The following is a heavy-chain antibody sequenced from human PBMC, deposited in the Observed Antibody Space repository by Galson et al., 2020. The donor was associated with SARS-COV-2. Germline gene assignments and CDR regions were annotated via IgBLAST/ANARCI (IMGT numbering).Heavy chain of an antibody. CDR2: IPYSRRT. D-gene: IGHD3-16*02. J-gene: IGHJ2*01. CDR3: TGTLVIVGSSTTRNWDFDL. Sequence: SETLSLTCTVSGDSISSSSYFWGWIRQPPGKGLEWICSIPYSRRTYYNPFLKSRVTISIDTSKNQFSLSLSSVTAADTAVYYCTGTLVIVGSSTTRNWDFDLWGRGTLVTVSS. CDR1: GDSISSSSYF. V-gene: IGHV4-39*01.